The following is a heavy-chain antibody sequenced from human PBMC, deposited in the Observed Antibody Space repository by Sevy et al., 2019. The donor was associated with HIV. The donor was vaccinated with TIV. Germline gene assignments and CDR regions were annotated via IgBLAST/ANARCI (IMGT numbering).Heavy chain of an antibody. Sequence: GGSLRLSCAASGFSFSSYDMHWVRQAPGKGLEWVAVISYDGSNKYYADSVKGRFTISRDNSKNTLYLQMNSLRAEDTAVYYCAKSSSWPYYFDYWGQGTLVTVSS. V-gene: IGHV3-30*18. CDR2: ISYDGSNK. CDR3: AKSSSWPYYFDY. CDR1: GFSFSSYD. D-gene: IGHD6-13*01. J-gene: IGHJ4*02.